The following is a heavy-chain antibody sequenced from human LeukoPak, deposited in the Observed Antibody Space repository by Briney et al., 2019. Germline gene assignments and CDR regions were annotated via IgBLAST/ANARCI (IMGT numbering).Heavy chain of an antibody. V-gene: IGHV3-7*01. Sequence: GGSLRLSCAASGFTFSSYWMSWVRQAPGKGLEWVANIKQDGSEKYYVDPVKGRFTISRDNAKNSLYLQMNSLRAEDTAVYYCARVSRDFYSNYYYYYGMDVWGQGTTVTVSS. D-gene: IGHD4-11*01. CDR1: GFTFSSYW. CDR3: ARVSRDFYSNYYYYYGMDV. J-gene: IGHJ6*02. CDR2: IKQDGSEK.